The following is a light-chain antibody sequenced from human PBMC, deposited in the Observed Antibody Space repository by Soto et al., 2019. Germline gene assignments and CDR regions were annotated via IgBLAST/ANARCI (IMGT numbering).Light chain of an antibody. CDR1: QSVSSSY. J-gene: IGKJ1*01. V-gene: IGKV3-15*01. CDR3: QQYNNWHPTT. Sequence: EIVLTQSPGTLSLSPGEIATLSCRASQSVSSSYLAWYQQKPGQAPRLLIYGASTRATGIPARFSGSGSGTEFTLTISSLKSADFAVYYCQQYNNWHPTTFGQGTKVDIK. CDR2: GAS.